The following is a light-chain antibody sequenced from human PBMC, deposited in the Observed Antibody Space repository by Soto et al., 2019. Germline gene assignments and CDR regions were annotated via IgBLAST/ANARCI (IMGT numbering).Light chain of an antibody. CDR3: TSYAGTSTYV. Sequence: QSVLTQPASVSGSPGQSITISCTGTSSDVGGYNSVFWYQQHPGKAPKLMIFDVTSRPSGISDRFSGSKSGNTASPTISGLQAEDEADYYCTSYAGTSTYVFGTGTKVTVL. CDR2: DVT. V-gene: IGLV2-14*03. CDR1: SSDVGGYNS. J-gene: IGLJ1*01.